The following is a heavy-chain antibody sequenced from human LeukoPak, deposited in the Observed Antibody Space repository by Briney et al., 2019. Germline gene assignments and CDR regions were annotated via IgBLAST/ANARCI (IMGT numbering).Heavy chain of an antibody. Sequence: PGGSLRLSCAASGFTVSSNYMSWVRQAPGKGLEWVSDIYSGGSKYYADSVKGRFTISRDNSKNTLYLQMNSLRAEDTAVYYCATGDILTGYQFDYWGQGTLVTVSS. CDR2: IYSGGSK. CDR3: ATGDILTGYQFDY. CDR1: GFTVSSNY. V-gene: IGHV3-66*01. D-gene: IGHD3-9*01. J-gene: IGHJ4*02.